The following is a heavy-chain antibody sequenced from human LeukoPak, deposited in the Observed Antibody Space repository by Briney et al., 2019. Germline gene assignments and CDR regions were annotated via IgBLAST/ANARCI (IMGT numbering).Heavy chain of an antibody. CDR2: INHSGST. Sequence: PSETLSLTCAVYGGSFSGYYWSWIRQPPGKWLEWIGEINHSGSTNYNPSLKSRVTISVDTSKNQFSLKLSSVTAADTAVYYCAAEDTARRPGRTVDIWGQGTMVTVSS. V-gene: IGHV4-34*01. CDR3: AAEDTARRPGRTVDI. CDR1: GGSFSGYY. J-gene: IGHJ3*02. D-gene: IGHD5-18*01.